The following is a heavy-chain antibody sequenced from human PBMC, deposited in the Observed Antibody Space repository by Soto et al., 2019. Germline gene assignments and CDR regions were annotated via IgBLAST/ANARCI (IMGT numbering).Heavy chain of an antibody. D-gene: IGHD6-13*01. Sequence: QVQLVQSGAEVKKPGASVKVSCKASGYTFTSYGISWVRQAPGQGLEWMGWISAYNGNTNYAQKLQGRVTMTTDTSTSKAYMELRSLVSDDTAVYYCARDDRYSSHTYYYYGMDVWGQGTTVTVSS. J-gene: IGHJ6*02. CDR2: ISAYNGNT. CDR3: ARDDRYSSHTYYYYGMDV. V-gene: IGHV1-18*01. CDR1: GYTFTSYG.